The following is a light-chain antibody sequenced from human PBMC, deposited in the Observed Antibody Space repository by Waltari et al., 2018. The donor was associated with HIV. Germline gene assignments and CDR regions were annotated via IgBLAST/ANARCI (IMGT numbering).Light chain of an antibody. Sequence: QSVVTQPPSASETPGQRVTISCAGGDSNVRNNFVYWYQQLPGTAPKLLIYGDNQRPSGVPDRFVGSKSGTSASLAIGGLRSEDEADYYCAAWDDNLNALFGGGTTLTVL. J-gene: IGLJ2*01. CDR2: GDN. CDR1: DSNVRNNF. V-gene: IGLV1-47*01. CDR3: AAWDDNLNAL.